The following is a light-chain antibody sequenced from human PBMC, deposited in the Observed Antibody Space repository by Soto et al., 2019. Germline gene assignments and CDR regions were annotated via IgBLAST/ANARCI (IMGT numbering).Light chain of an antibody. Sequence: DIQMTQSPSSLSASVGDRVTITCRASQGISNFLAWYQQKPGKVPKLLISAASTLQSGVPSRFSGSVSGTDFTLTITSLQPEEVATYYCQKYSSVITFGQGTRLEIK. CDR3: QKYSSVIT. V-gene: IGKV1-27*01. J-gene: IGKJ5*01. CDR1: QGISNF. CDR2: AAS.